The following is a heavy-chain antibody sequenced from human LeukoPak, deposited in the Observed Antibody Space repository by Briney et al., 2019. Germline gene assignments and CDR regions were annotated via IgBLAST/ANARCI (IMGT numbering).Heavy chain of an antibody. V-gene: IGHV3-74*01. J-gene: IGHJ5*02. CDR2: IYVDGRTT. CDR3: IRDFRSADL. Sequence: GGSLRLSCVASGFTFSNYWMHWVRQPPGKGLVWVSRIYVDGRTTNYADSVKGRFTISRDNAKNTVYLEMNSLSIEDTATYYCIRDFRSADLWGQGTLVTVTS. CDR1: GFTFSNYW.